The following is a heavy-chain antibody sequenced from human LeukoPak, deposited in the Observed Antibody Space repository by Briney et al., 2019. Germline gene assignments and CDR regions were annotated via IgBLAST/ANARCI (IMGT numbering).Heavy chain of an antibody. Sequence: ASVKVSCKASGYTFTSYGISWVRQAPGQGLEWMGWISAYNGNTNYAQKLQGRVTITTDESTSTAYMELSSLRSEDTAVYYCASGEGTNYGGDYWGQGTLVTVSS. V-gene: IGHV1-18*01. CDR3: ASGEGTNYGGDY. J-gene: IGHJ4*02. CDR2: ISAYNGNT. CDR1: GYTFTSYG. D-gene: IGHD4-23*01.